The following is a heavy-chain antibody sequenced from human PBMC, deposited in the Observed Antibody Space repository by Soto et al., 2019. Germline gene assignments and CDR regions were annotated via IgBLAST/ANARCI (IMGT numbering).Heavy chain of an antibody. J-gene: IGHJ4*02. D-gene: IGHD3-16*01. CDR2: ISATGGGT. CDR3: AKDRRAGGNSAFYFDF. Sequence: XESLRLSCAASGFKFSNYAMSWVRQAPGKGLEWVSLISATGGGTYYADSVKGRFTISRDNSHNTLYLQVHSLTAEDTAVYYCAKDRRAGGNSAFYFDFCGQGAQVTVSS. CDR1: GFKFSNYA. V-gene: IGHV3-23*01.